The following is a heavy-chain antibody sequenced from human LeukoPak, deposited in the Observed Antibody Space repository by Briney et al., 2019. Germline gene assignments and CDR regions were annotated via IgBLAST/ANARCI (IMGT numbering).Heavy chain of an antibody. J-gene: IGHJ4*02. V-gene: IGHV3-33*01. CDR2: IWYDGSNK. CDR3: ARDRGGESYYLDY. Sequence: PGGSLRLSCAASGFTFSSYGMHWVRQAPGKGLEWVAVIWYDGSNKYYADSVKGRFTISRDNSKNTLYLQMNSLRAEDTAVYYCARDRGGESYYLDYWGQGTLVTVSS. CDR1: GFTFSSYG. D-gene: IGHD1-26*01.